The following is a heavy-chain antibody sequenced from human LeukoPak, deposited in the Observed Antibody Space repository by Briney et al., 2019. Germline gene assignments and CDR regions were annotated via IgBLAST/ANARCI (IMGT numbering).Heavy chain of an antibody. J-gene: IGHJ4*02. D-gene: IGHD3-22*01. CDR3: ARHYYDSSGYYYSSRNYFDS. V-gene: IGHV4-59*08. CDR1: GDSIRSYY. CDR2: IYFTGST. Sequence: SETLSLTCTVSGDSIRSYYWSWIRQAPGKGLEWIGYIYFTGSTKYNPSLKSRVTIAVDTSENQLSLKLSSVTAADTAVYYCARHYYDSSGYYYSSRNYFDSWGQGSLVTVSS.